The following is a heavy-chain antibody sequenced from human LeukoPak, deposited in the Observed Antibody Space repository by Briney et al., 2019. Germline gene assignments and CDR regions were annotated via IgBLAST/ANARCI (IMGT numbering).Heavy chain of an antibody. CDR2: IRYDGSNK. CDR3: AKVVERHYYGSGPADF. V-gene: IGHV3-30*02. D-gene: IGHD3-10*01. Sequence: GGSLRLSCAASGFTFSSYGMHWVRQAPGKGLEWVAFIRYDGSNKYYADSVKGRFTISRDNSKNTLYLQMNSLRAEDTAVYYCAKVVERHYYGSGPADFWGQGTLVTVSS. J-gene: IGHJ4*02. CDR1: GFTFSSYG.